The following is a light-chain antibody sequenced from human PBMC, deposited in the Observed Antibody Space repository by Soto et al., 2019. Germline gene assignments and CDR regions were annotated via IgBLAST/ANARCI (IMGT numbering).Light chain of an antibody. J-gene: IGKJ2*01. CDR1: QGISSY. Sequence: DIQLTQSPSFLSASVGVRVTITCRASQGISSYLAWYQQKPGKAPKLLIYAASTLQSGVPSRFSGSGSGTEFTLTISSLQPEDFATYYCQQLNSYPQNTFGQGTKLEIK. CDR3: QQLNSYPQNT. V-gene: IGKV1-9*01. CDR2: AAS.